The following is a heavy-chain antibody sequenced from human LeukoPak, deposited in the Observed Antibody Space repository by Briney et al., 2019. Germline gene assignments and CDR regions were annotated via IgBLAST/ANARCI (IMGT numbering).Heavy chain of an antibody. CDR3: ARDSDHYYYMDV. V-gene: IGHV4-38-2*02. Sequence: SETLSLTCTVSGYSISSGYYWGWIRQPPGKGLEWIGSIYHSGSTYYNPSLKSRVTISVDTSKNQFSLKLSSVTAADTAVYYCARDSDHYYYMDVWGKGTTVTISS. CDR2: IYHSGST. J-gene: IGHJ6*03. D-gene: IGHD3-10*01. CDR1: GYSISSGYY.